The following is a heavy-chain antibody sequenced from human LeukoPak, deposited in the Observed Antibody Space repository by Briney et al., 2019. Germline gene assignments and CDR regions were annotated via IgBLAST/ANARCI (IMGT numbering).Heavy chain of an antibody. Sequence: GGSLRLSCAASGFTFSSYAMSWVRQAPGKGLEWVSAISGSGSSTYYADSVKGRFTISRDNSKNTLYVQMNSLRVEDTAVYYCAKIKSWGFGELDYWGQGSLVTVSS. CDR1: GFTFSSYA. CDR2: ISGSGSST. CDR3: AKIKSWGFGELDY. D-gene: IGHD3-10*01. J-gene: IGHJ4*02. V-gene: IGHV3-23*01.